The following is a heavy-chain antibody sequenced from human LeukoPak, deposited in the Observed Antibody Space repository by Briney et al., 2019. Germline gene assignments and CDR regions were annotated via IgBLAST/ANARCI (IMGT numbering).Heavy chain of an antibody. J-gene: IGHJ4*02. CDR2: ISGSGGNT. D-gene: IGHD6-13*01. V-gene: IGHV3-23*01. Sequence: GGSLRLSCAASGFTFSSYAMSWVRQAPGKGLEWVSGISGSGGNTYLADSVKGRFTISRDNSKNTLYLEMNSLRAEDTAVYYCTKPGYSSSWNSNFDSWGQGTLVTVSS. CDR3: TKPGYSSSWNSNFDS. CDR1: GFTFSSYA.